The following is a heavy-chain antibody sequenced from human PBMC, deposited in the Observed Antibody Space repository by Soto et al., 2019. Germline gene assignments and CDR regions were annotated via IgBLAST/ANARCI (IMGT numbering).Heavy chain of an antibody. CDR1: GFTFGDYA. V-gene: IGHV3-49*03. D-gene: IGHD2-15*01. J-gene: IGHJ5*02. CDR2: ITSGLYGATT. Sequence: EVQLVESGGGLVQPGRSLRLSCTASGFTFGDYAMSWFRKAPGKGLEWIAFITSGLYGATTTYAASVKDRFTISRDDSKSIASLQMNSLKTEDTAVYYCTRSLSFVASGRDWFDPWGQGTLVTVSS. CDR3: TRSLSFVASGRDWFDP.